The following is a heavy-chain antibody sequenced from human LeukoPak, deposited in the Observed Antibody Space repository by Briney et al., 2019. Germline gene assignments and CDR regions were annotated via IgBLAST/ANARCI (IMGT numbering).Heavy chain of an antibody. Sequence: GASVKVSCKASGGTFSSYAISWVRQAPGQGLEWMGGIIPIFGTATYAQKFQGRVTITADKSTSTAYMELSSLRSEDTAVYYCARGWRVRGVTYYYYYYMDVWGKGTTVTVSS. V-gene: IGHV1-69*06. CDR1: GGTFSSYA. D-gene: IGHD3-10*01. CDR3: ARGWRVRGVTYYYYYYMDV. J-gene: IGHJ6*03. CDR2: IIPIFGTA.